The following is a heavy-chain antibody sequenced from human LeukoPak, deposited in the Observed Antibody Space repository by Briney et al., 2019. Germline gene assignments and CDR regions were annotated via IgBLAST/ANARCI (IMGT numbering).Heavy chain of an antibody. CDR3: ARDLRCSSTSCSDY. CDR2: ISYDGSNK. Sequence: GRSLRLSCAASGFTFSSYAMHWVRQAPGKGLEWVAVISYDGSNKYYADSVKGRFTISRDNSKNTLYLQMNSLRAEDTAVYYCARDLRCSSTSCSDYRGQGTLVTVSS. CDR1: GFTFSSYA. J-gene: IGHJ4*02. V-gene: IGHV3-30-3*01. D-gene: IGHD2-2*01.